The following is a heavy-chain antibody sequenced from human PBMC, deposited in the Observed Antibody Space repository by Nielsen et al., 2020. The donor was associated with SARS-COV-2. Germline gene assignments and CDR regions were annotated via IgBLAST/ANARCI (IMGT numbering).Heavy chain of an antibody. CDR1: GGSISSGDFY. CDR2: IYYSGST. CDR3: ASGAVAGLFDY. D-gene: IGHD6-19*01. Sequence: SETLSLTCSVSGGSISSGDFYWSWIRQPPGKGLEWIGSIYYSGSTYYNPSLKSRVTISVDTSKNQFSLKLSSVTAADTAVYYCASGAVAGLFDYWGQGTLVTVSS. J-gene: IGHJ4*02. V-gene: IGHV4-39*07.